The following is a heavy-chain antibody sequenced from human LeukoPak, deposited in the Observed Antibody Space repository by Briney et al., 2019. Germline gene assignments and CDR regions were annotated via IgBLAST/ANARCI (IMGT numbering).Heavy chain of an antibody. J-gene: IGHJ4*02. D-gene: IGHD2-21*01. CDR1: GVSFSAYS. V-gene: IGHV4-34*12. CDR3: ARLRCGHTDVICYNY. CDR2: IISGGGV. Sequence: PSETLSLTCAVKGVSFSAYSWSWIRQSPGRGLEWIGEIISGGGVIYSPSLESRATISGDTSENQFSLSLTSVTDADTAVYYCARLRCGHTDVICYNYWGLGTLVTVSS.